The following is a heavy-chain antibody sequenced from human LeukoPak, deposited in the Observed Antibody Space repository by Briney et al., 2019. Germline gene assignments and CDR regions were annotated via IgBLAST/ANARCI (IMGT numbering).Heavy chain of an antibody. CDR2: IIPIFGTA. V-gene: IGHV1-69*05. CDR3: ASLRIAGRGYSYGFLDY. Sequence: GASVKVSCKASGGTFSSYAISWVRQAPGQGLEWMGGIIPIFGTANYAQKFQGRVTITTDESTSTAYMELSSLRSEDTAVYYCASLRIAGRGYSYGFLDYWGQGTLVTVSS. J-gene: IGHJ4*02. CDR1: GGTFSSYA. D-gene: IGHD5-18*01.